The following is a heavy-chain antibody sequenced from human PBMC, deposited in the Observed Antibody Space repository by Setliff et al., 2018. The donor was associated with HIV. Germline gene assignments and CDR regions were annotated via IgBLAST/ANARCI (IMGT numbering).Heavy chain of an antibody. CDR2: IIPILDIR. Sequence: SVKVSCKASGGTFSSYAISWVRQAPGQGLEWMGGIIPILDIRNYAQRFQGRVTITADKSTSTVYMELSSLRSEDTAVYYCARAYYDTSGYFIHWYFDLWGRGTLVTVSS. CDR1: GGTFSSYA. D-gene: IGHD3-22*01. J-gene: IGHJ2*01. V-gene: IGHV1-69*10. CDR3: ARAYYDTSGYFIHWYFDL.